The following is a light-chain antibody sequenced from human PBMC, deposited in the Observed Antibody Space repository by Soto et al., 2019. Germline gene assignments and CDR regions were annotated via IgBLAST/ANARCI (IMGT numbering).Light chain of an antibody. J-gene: IGKJ4*01. Sequence: DIQLTQSPSFLSASVGDRVTITCRASQGMNNYLAWYQQKAGKAPKVLIFPASTLQSGVPSRFSGSGSGTHFTLTISSLQPEDFAPYCCQQPKTYPLTFGGGTKVDIK. CDR1: QGMNNY. CDR3: QQPKTYPLT. V-gene: IGKV1-9*01. CDR2: PAS.